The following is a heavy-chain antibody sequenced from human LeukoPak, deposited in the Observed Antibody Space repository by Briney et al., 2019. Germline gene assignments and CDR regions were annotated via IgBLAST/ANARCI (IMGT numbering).Heavy chain of an antibody. CDR2: ISYDGSNK. Sequence: GRSLRLSCAASGFTFSSYAMHWVRQAPGKGLEWVAVISYDGSNKYYADSVKGRFTISRDNSKNTLYLQMNSLRAEDTAVYYCARDLYGSIDYWGQGTLVTVSS. J-gene: IGHJ4*02. CDR3: ARDLYGSIDY. CDR1: GFTFSSYA. V-gene: IGHV3-30*04. D-gene: IGHD2-2*02.